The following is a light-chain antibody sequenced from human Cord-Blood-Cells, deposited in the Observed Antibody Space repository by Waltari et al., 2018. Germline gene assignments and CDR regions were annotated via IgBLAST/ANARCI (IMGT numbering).Light chain of an antibody. V-gene: IGLV3-27*01. CDR2: KDS. Sequence: SYELTQPSSVSVSPGQTARITCSGDVLAKKYARWFQQKPGQAPVLVIYKDSERPSGIPERFSGSSSGTTVTFTIRRAQVEDEADYYCYSAADNNLVFGGGTKLTVL. CDR3: YSAADNNLV. J-gene: IGLJ3*02. CDR1: VLAKKY.